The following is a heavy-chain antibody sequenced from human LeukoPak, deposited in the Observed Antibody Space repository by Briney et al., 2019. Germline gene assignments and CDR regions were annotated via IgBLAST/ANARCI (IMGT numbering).Heavy chain of an antibody. V-gene: IGHV3-74*01. J-gene: IGHJ4*02. CDR1: GFTFRTYW. D-gene: IGHD1-26*01. CDR3: GRDLGGRSGL. Sequence: GGSLRLSCAVSGFTFRTYWMHWVRQVPGKGLVWVSRINEDGSITNYADSVTGRFRISRDNAENTLYLQMNSLRAGDTAVYYCGRDLGGRSGLWGQGTLVTVS. CDR2: INEDGSIT.